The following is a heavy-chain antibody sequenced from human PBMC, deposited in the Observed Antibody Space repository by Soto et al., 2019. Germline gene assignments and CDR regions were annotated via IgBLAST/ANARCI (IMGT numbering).Heavy chain of an antibody. CDR1: GGSFSNYI. CDR3: ARCLFGQQWLVGFDT. V-gene: IGHV1-69*01. D-gene: IGHD6-19*01. CDR2: TIPMFATA. Sequence: QVHLVQSGAEVKNPGSSVKVSCNASGGSFSNYICAWVRQAPGQGLEWMGGTIPMFATAQYAQKLQGRVTITAYESTSTVYMDLTSLTSDDTAVYYCARCLFGQQWLVGFDTWGQGTLVTVSS. J-gene: IGHJ4*02.